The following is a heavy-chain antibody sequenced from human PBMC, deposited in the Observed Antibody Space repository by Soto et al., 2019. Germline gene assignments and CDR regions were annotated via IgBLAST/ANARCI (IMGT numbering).Heavy chain of an antibody. J-gene: IGHJ6*02. CDR1: GDSISSTGFY. CDR2: IHYTGRT. CDR3: ARDHHSLGYYYGMDV. Sequence: QVQLQESGPGLVKPSQTLSLTCSVSGDSISSTGFYWSWIRQHPGKAPEWIGNIHYTGRTSYNPCPESRLVMSMDASKTQFSLSVSSVTSADTAVYYCARDHHSLGYYYGMDVWGQGTTVTVSS. D-gene: IGHD3-10*01. V-gene: IGHV4-31*03.